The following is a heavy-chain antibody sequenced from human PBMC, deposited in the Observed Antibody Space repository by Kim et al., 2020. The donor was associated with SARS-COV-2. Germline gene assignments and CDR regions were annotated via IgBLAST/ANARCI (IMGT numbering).Heavy chain of an antibody. CDR1: GFTFNSYA. CDR3: AKVNSRISRWFEYFQR. CDR2: IRQSGGNI. Sequence: GGSLRLSCAASGFTFNSYAMSWVHQAPGKGLEWVSCIRQSGGNIEYADSVKGRFSISRDNSKNTLYLHMNRLRAEDTAVYYCAKVNSRISRWFEYFQRWGQGTLVTVSS. J-gene: IGHJ1*01. V-gene: IGHV3-23*01. D-gene: IGHD6-19*01.